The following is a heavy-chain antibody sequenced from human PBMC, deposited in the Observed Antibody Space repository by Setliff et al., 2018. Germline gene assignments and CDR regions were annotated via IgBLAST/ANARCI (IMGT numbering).Heavy chain of an antibody. D-gene: IGHD2-15*01. Sequence: ASVKVSCKTSGFVFITYGITWVRQAPGQGLEWLGWISTYNVNTTYAQKLQDRVTMTTDTSTSTAYMELRSLRSDDTAVYYCAKDRVEVVVAAPQARFDPWGQGTLVTVSS. J-gene: IGHJ5*02. CDR2: ISTYNVNT. CDR1: GFVFITYG. V-gene: IGHV1-18*01. CDR3: AKDRVEVVVAAPQARFDP.